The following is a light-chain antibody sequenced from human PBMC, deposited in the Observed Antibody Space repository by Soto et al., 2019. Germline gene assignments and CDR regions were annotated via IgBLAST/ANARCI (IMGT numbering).Light chain of an antibody. CDR1: SSDVGGYNY. Sequence: QSALTQPPSASGSPGQSVTISCTGTSSDVGGYNYVYWYQQHPGKAPKLMIYEVSKRPSGVPDRFSGSKSDNTASLTVSGLQAEDEAVYYCSSYAGSNNFVVFGGGTKLTVL. V-gene: IGLV2-8*01. J-gene: IGLJ2*01. CDR2: EVS. CDR3: SSYAGSNNFVV.